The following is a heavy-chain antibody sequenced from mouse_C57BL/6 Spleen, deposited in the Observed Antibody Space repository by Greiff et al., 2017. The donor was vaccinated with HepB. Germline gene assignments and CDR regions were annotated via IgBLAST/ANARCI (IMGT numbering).Heavy chain of an antibody. Sequence: QVQLQQPGAELVKPGASVKLSCKASGYTFTSYWMHWVKQRPGQGLEWIGMIHPNSGSTNYNEKFKSKATLTVDKSSSTAYMQLSSLTSEDSAVYYCARKITTVVAYYFDYWGQGTTLTVSS. J-gene: IGHJ2*01. D-gene: IGHD1-1*01. CDR3: ARKITTVVAYYFDY. V-gene: IGHV1-64*01. CDR2: IHPNSGST. CDR1: GYTFTSYW.